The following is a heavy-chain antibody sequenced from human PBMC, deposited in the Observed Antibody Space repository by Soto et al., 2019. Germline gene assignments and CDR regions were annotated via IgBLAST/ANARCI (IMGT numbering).Heavy chain of an antibody. D-gene: IGHD2-15*01. CDR2: ISYDGSNK. J-gene: IGHJ4*02. CDR3: ARGDMVVAATPTPIDY. Sequence: GGSLRLSCAASGFTFSSYAMHWVRQAPGKGLEWVAVISYDGSNKYYADSVKGRFTISRDNSKNTLYLQMNSLRAEDTAVYYCARGDMVVAATPTPIDYWGQGTLVTVSS. V-gene: IGHV3-30-3*01. CDR1: GFTFSSYA.